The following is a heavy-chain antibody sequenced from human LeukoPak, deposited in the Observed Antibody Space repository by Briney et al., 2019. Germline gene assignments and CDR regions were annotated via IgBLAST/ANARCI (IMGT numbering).Heavy chain of an antibody. CDR2: INPNSGGT. Sequence: ASVKVSCKASGYTFTGYYMHWVRQAPGQGLEWMGWINPNSGGTNYAQKFQGRVTMTRDTSISTAYMELSRLRSDDTAVYYCARVEQQLAPYWYFDLWGRGTLVTVSS. J-gene: IGHJ2*01. D-gene: IGHD6-13*01. CDR1: GYTFTGYY. CDR3: ARVEQQLAPYWYFDL. V-gene: IGHV1-2*02.